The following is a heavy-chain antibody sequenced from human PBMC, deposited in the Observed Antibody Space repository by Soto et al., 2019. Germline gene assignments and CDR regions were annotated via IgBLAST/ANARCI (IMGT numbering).Heavy chain of an antibody. Sequence: QVQLVESGGGVVQPGGSLRLSCIASGFDLNSYAMHWVRQTPDKGLEWVAVISPDGGIIIYAESVKGRFTISRDNSNNTLYLQMNSLRVEDMAVYYCARDPLPPKPDWIDTWGQGTLVSVSS. CDR1: GFDLNSYA. CDR3: ARDPLPPKPDWIDT. CDR2: ISPDGGII. D-gene: IGHD2-21*02. V-gene: IGHV3-30*03. J-gene: IGHJ5*02.